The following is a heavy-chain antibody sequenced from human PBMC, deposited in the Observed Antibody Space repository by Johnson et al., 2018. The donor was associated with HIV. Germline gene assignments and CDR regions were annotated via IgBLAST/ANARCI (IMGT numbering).Heavy chain of an antibody. CDR1: GFTFSSYA. Sequence: QVQLVESGGGVVQPGRSLRLSCAASGFTFSSYAMHWVRQAPGKGLEWVAVISYDGSNKYYADSVKGRFTISSDNSKNTLYLQMNSLRAEDTAVYYCARDRAPVYSSSSSPFDAFDIWGQGTMVTVSS. V-gene: IGHV3-30-3*01. CDR3: ARDRAPVYSSSSSPFDAFDI. CDR2: ISYDGSNK. J-gene: IGHJ3*02. D-gene: IGHD6-6*01.